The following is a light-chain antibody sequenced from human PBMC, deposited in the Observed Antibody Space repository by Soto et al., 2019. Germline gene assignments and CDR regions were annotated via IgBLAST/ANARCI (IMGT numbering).Light chain of an antibody. V-gene: IGKV3-11*01. CDR2: EAS. J-gene: IGKJ2*01. Sequence: EIVLTQSPATLSLSPGERATLSCRASQSVSNYLAWYQQKPGQAPRLLMYEASKRATGIPARFSGSGSGTDFTLTISSLVPEDFAVYYGQQRNRWLRTFGQGTKLEIK. CDR3: QQRNRWLRT. CDR1: QSVSNY.